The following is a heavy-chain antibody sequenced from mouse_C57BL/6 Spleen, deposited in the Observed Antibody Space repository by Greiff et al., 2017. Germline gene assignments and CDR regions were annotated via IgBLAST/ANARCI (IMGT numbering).Heavy chain of an antibody. Sequence: EVKLMESGEGLVKPGGSLKLSCAASGFTFSSYAMSWVRQTPEKRLEWVAYISSGGDYIYYADTVKGRFTISRDNARNTLYLQMSSLKSEDTAMYYCTRNSNYYYFDYWGQGTTLTVSS. V-gene: IGHV5-9-1*02. J-gene: IGHJ2*01. CDR3: TRNSNYYYFDY. CDR2: ISSGGDYI. D-gene: IGHD2-5*01. CDR1: GFTFSSYA.